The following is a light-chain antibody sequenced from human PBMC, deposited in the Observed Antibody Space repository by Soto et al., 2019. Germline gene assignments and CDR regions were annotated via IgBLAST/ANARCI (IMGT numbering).Light chain of an antibody. CDR3: SAWDDSVRGWV. J-gene: IGLJ3*02. V-gene: IGLV1-47*01. CDR2: RNN. CDR1: SSNIGNYY. Sequence: QPVLIQPPSASGTPGQRVTISCSGSSSNIGNYYVYWYQHLPGTAPKLLIFRNNHRPSGVPDRFSGSKSGTSASLAISGLRSDDEADYYCSAWDDSVRGWVFGGGTKLTVL.